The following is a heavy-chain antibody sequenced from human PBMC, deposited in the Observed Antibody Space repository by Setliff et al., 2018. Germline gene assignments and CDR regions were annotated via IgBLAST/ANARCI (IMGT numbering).Heavy chain of an antibody. CDR1: GYTFTEYL. CDR3: ARVGDYMGYYYNYYMDV. V-gene: IGHV5-51*01. J-gene: IGHJ6*03. D-gene: IGHD3-10*01. CDR2: IFPGDSAT. Sequence: GESLKISCKGSGYTFTEYLIGWVRQMPGKGLEWMGIIFPGDSATKYSPSFRGQVTMSVDKSINTAYLQWSSLRASDTAIYYCARVGDYMGYYYNYYMDVWGKGTTVTVSS.